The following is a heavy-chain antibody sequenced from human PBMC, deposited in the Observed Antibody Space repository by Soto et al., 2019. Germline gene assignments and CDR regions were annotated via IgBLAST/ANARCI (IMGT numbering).Heavy chain of an antibody. J-gene: IGHJ6*02. Sequence: GGSLRLSCISSGFTFRTYTMNWVRQAPGKGLEWVSGIRGFSPYTFYAESVKGRFTISRDNAKNSLDLQMDSLRAEDTAVYYCARDRGYDAHDYYYNAMDVWGQGTTVTVSS. D-gene: IGHD3-10*01. CDR2: IRGFSPYT. CDR1: GFTFRTYT. CDR3: ARDRGYDAHDYYYNAMDV. V-gene: IGHV3-21*01.